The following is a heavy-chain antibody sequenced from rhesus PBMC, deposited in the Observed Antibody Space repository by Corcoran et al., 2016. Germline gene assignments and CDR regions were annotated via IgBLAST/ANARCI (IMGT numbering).Heavy chain of an antibody. CDR1: GGPFSGYW. V-gene: IGHV4S14*01. Sequence: QVQLQESGPGLVKPPETLSLTCAVSGGPFSGYWWGWIRQPPGKGLEWIGHISSCGSNYLNPSLKSRGPLSVDTSKNQVSLKLSSVTAADTAVDYCARGYGSLDYWGQGVLVTVSS. CDR3: ARGYGSLDY. CDR2: ISSCGSN. J-gene: IGHJ4*01. D-gene: IGHD6-25*01.